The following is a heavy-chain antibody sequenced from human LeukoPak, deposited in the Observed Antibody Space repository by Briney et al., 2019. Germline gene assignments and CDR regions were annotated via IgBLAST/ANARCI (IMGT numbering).Heavy chain of an antibody. V-gene: IGHV1-2*02. CDR1: GYTFTGYY. Sequence: ASVKVSCKTSGYTFTGYYMHWVRQAPGQGLEWMGWINPNSGGTNYAQNFQGRVTMTRDTSISTAYMELSSLRSDDTAVYYCARVGDYVGAFDIWGQGTMVT. D-gene: IGHD4-17*01. CDR2: INPNSGGT. J-gene: IGHJ3*02. CDR3: ARVGDYVGAFDI.